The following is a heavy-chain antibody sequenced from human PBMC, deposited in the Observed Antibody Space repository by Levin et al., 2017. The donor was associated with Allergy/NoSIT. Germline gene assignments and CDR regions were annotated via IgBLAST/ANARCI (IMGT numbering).Heavy chain of an antibody. CDR2: IWYDGSNK. D-gene: IGHD6-19*01. CDR1: GFTFSSYG. Sequence: GGSLRLSCAASGFTFSSYGMHWVRQAPGKGLEWVAVIWYDGSNKYYADSVKGRFTISRDNSKNTLYLQMNSLRAEDTAVYYCARDSFRDRIAVAGLYPWGQGTLVTVSS. J-gene: IGHJ5*02. V-gene: IGHV3-33*01. CDR3: ARDSFRDRIAVAGLYP.